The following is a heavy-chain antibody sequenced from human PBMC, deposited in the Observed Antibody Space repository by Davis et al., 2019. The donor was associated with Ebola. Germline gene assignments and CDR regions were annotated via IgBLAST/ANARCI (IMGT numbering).Heavy chain of an antibody. CDR2: IIPIFGTA. V-gene: IGHV1-69*13. J-gene: IGHJ3*02. CDR1: GGTFSSYA. D-gene: IGHD3-10*01. Sequence: SVKVSCKASGGTFSSYAISWVRQAPGQGLEWMGGIIPIFGTANYAQKFQGRVTITADESTSTAYMELSSLRSEDTAVYYCARDLGDGFGEFNAFDIWGQGTMVTVSS. CDR3: ARDLGDGFGEFNAFDI.